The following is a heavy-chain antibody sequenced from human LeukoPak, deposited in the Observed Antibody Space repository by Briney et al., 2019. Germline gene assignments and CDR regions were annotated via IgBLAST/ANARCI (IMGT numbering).Heavy chain of an antibody. CDR1: GYSFTSYW. J-gene: IGHJ4*02. V-gene: IGHV5-51*01. Sequence: GASLQISCQGSGYSFTSYWVGWVRQLPGKGLEWMGIIYPGDSDTRYSPSFQGQVTISADKSISTAYLQWSSLKASDTAMYYCARPRAIFGVVTTYYFDYWGQGTLVTVSS. D-gene: IGHD3-3*01. CDR3: ARPRAIFGVVTTYYFDY. CDR2: IYPGDSDT.